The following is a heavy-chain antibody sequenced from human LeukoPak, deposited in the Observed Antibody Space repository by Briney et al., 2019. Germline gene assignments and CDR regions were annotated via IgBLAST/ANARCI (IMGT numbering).Heavy chain of an antibody. CDR1: GGTFSSYA. Sequence: SVKVSCTASGGTFSSYAISWVRQAPGQGLEWMGGIIPIFGTANYAQKFQGRVTITADESTSTAYMGLSSLRSEDTAVYYCATAAVPFERGSYYFDYWGQGTLVTVSS. CDR3: ATAAVPFERGSYYFDY. V-gene: IGHV1-69*13. J-gene: IGHJ4*02. CDR2: IIPIFGTA. D-gene: IGHD1-1*01.